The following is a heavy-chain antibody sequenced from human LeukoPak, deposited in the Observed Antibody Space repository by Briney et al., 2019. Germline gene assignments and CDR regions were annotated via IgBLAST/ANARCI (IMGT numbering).Heavy chain of an antibody. D-gene: IGHD1-26*01. V-gene: IGHV3-74*01. CDR1: GFSFSNYW. J-gene: IGHJ4*02. Sequence: GGSLRLSCVVSGFSFSNYWMHWVRQAPGKGLVWVSRINSDGSTTSYAASVKGRFTISRDNARNTLYLQMNSLRAEDTAVYYCARGIVGPTGDYWGQGTLVTVSS. CDR3: ARGIVGPTGDY. CDR2: INSDGSTT.